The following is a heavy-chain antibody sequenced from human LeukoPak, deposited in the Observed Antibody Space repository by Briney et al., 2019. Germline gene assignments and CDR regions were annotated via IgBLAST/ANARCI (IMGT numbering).Heavy chain of an antibody. J-gene: IGHJ4*02. Sequence: AGGSLRLSCAASGFTLSSYEMNWVRQAPGKGLEWVSYISSSGSTIKYADSVKGRFTISRDNAKNSLYLQMNSLRAEDTAVYYCVRDLSSGWYLSSASYYFDYWGQGTLVTVSS. V-gene: IGHV3-48*03. CDR1: GFTLSSYE. CDR2: ISSSGSTI. D-gene: IGHD6-19*01. CDR3: VRDLSSGWYLSSASYYFDY.